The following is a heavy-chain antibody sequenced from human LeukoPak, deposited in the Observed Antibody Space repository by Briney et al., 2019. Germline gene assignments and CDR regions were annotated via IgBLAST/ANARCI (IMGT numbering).Heavy chain of an antibody. V-gene: IGHV4-38-2*02. Sequence: SETLSLTCTVSGYSISSGYYWGWIRQPPGKGLEWIGSIYHSGSTYYNPPLKSRVTISVDTSKNQFSLKLSSVTAADTAVYYCARRPEGVYVWGSYRYPFDYWGQGTLVTVSS. J-gene: IGHJ4*02. D-gene: IGHD3-16*02. CDR3: ARRPEGVYVWGSYRYPFDY. CDR2: IYHSGST. CDR1: GYSISSGYY.